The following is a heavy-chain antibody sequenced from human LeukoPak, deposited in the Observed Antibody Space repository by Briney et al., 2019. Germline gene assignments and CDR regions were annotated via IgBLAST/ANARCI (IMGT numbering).Heavy chain of an antibody. CDR3: TREGGVGS. CDR2: ISSTGDYI. Sequence: GGSLRLSCAASGYTFRHYSVNWVRQAPGKGLEWVSSISSTGDYIYYADSVKGRFTISRDNAKNSVFLQMNGLRGDDSAVYYCTREGGVGSWGQGTLVSVSS. V-gene: IGHV3-21*01. CDR1: GYTFRHYS. J-gene: IGHJ5*01. D-gene: IGHD3-16*01.